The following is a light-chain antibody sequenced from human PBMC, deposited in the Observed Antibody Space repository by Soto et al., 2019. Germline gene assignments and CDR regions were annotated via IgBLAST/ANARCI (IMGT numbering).Light chain of an antibody. CDR2: AAS. Sequence: DIQLTQSPSFLSASVGDRVTITCRASQGISSYLAWYQQKPGKAPKLLIYAASTLQSGVPSRFSGSGSGTEFTLTISSLHPEDVATYYCQQLNSYPRTFGGGTKVEIK. CDR3: QQLNSYPRT. J-gene: IGKJ4*01. V-gene: IGKV1-9*01. CDR1: QGISSY.